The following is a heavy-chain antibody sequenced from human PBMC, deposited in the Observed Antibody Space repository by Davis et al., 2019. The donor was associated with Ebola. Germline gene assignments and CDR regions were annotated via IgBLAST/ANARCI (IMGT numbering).Heavy chain of an antibody. CDR1: GYSFTSYW. CDR3: ARQGYYDSRLYYFDY. V-gene: IGHV5-10-1*01. J-gene: IGHJ4*02. CDR2: IDPSDSYT. Sequence: GGSLRLSCKGSGYSFTSYWISWVRQLPGKGLEWMGRIDPSDSYTSYSPSFQGHVTISADKSISTAYLQWSSLKASDTAMYYCARQGYYDSRLYYFDYWGQGTLVTVSS. D-gene: IGHD3-22*01.